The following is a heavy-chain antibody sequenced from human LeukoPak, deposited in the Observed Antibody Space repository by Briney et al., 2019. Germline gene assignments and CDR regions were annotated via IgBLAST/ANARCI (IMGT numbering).Heavy chain of an antibody. Sequence: GGSLRLSCAASGFTFSSYAMSWVRQAPGKGLEWVSVISGIGGSTYYTDSVKGRFTISRDNSKNTLYLQMSSLRAEDTTVYYCANLPEYWGQGTLVTVSS. CDR1: GFTFSSYA. V-gene: IGHV3-23*01. D-gene: IGHD1-14*01. J-gene: IGHJ4*02. CDR3: ANLPEY. CDR2: ISGIGGST.